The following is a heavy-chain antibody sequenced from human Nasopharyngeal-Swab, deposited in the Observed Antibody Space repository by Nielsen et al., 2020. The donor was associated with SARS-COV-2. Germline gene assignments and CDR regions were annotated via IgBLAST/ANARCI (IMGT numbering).Heavy chain of an antibody. CDR3: ARRTTFDY. Sequence: SETLSLTCTVSGGSISSSGNYWGWIRPPPGKGLEWLGSIDYSGTTYSNPSLKSRVSLSVDTSENQFSLKLSSVTAADTAVYYCARRTTFDYWGQGTLVTVSS. V-gene: IGHV4-39*07. J-gene: IGHJ4*02. CDR1: GGSISSSGNY. CDR2: IDYSGTT. D-gene: IGHD1-1*01.